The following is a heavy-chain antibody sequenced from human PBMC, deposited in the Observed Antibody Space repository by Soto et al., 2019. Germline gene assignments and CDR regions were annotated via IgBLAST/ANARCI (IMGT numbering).Heavy chain of an antibody. CDR2: ISSNGRST. V-gene: IGHV3-64*01. D-gene: IGHD2-8*01. J-gene: IGHJ4*02. CDR3: ARDRCTNGVCYAPSDY. Sequence: GGSLRLSCATSGFTFSTYAMHWVRQAPGKGLEYVSAISSNGRSTYYANSVKGRFTISRDNSKNTLYLQMDSLRAEDMAVYYCARDRCTNGVCYAPSDYWGQGTLVTSPQ. CDR1: GFTFSTYA.